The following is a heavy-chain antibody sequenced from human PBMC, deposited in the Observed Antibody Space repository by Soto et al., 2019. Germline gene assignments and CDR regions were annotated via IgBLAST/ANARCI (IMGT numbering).Heavy chain of an antibody. D-gene: IGHD2-8*02. CDR3: ARSDVCYPGGDDAFDL. Sequence: QVQLVQSGAEVKKPGSSVKVSCKTSGGTFSSHALTWLRQAPGQGLEWMGGIIPMFGTTYTSQKFQGRVAITADETTSTLELSSLRSEDTAVYLCARSDVCYPGGDDAFDLWGQGTTVIVSS. J-gene: IGHJ3*01. CDR2: IIPMFGTT. V-gene: IGHV1-69*01. CDR1: GGTFSSHA.